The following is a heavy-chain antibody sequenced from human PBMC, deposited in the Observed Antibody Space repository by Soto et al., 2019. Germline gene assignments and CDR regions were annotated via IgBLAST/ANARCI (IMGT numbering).Heavy chain of an antibody. V-gene: IGHV3-48*02. D-gene: IGHD3-22*01. J-gene: IGHJ6*02. Sequence: PGGSLRLSCAASGFTFSSYSMNWVRQAPGKGLEWVSYISSSSSTIYYADSVKGRFTISRDNAKNSLYLQMNSLRDEDTAVYYCVRDTPGMIVVVITPPYYYGMDVWGQGTTVTVSS. CDR1: GFTFSSYS. CDR2: ISSSSSTI. CDR3: VRDTPGMIVVVITPPYYYGMDV.